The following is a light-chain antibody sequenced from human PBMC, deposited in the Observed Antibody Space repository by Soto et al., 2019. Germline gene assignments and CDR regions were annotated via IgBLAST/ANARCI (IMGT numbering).Light chain of an antibody. CDR2: DVS. J-gene: IGLJ1*01. Sequence: QSVLTQPASVSGSPGQSITISCTGTSSDVGGYNYVSWYQHHPGKAPKLMIYDVSNRPSGVSNRFSGSKSGNTASLTISGFQPEDEADYYCCSYTTSNTREIVFGTGTKVTVL. CDR3: CSYTTSNTREIV. V-gene: IGLV2-14*03. CDR1: SSDVGGYNY.